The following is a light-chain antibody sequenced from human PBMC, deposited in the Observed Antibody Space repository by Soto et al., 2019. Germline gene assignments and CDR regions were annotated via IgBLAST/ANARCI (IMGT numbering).Light chain of an antibody. J-gene: IGKJ3*01. CDR3: LQYDNLLFT. V-gene: IGKV1-33*01. CDR1: QDISNY. CDR2: DAS. Sequence: DIQMTQSPSSLSASVGERVTISCQASQDISNYLNWYQQKPGKAPKLLIYDASNLETGVPSRFSGSGSGTDFTFTISSLQPEDIATYYCLQYDNLLFTFGPGTKVDIK.